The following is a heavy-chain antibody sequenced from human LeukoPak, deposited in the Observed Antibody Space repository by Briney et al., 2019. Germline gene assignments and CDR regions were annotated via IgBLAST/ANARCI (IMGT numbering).Heavy chain of an antibody. CDR1: GFTFGSYA. D-gene: IGHD6-13*01. J-gene: IGHJ4*02. CDR3: ARDLGQQLVRLDY. Sequence: GGSLRLSCTASGFTFGSYAMHWVRQTPGKGLEWVAVISYDGSNEYYADSVKGRFTISRDNSKNTLYLQMNSLRAEDTAVYYCARDLGQQLVRLDYWGQGTLVTASS. V-gene: IGHV3-30-3*01. CDR2: ISYDGSNE.